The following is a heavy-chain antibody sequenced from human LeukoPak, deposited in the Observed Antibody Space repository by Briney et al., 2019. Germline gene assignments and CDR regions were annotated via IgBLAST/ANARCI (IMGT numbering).Heavy chain of an antibody. J-gene: IGHJ4*02. CDR3: ARDRNTVFDY. V-gene: IGHV3-21*01. Sequence: GGSLRLSCAASGFTFSSYSMNWVRQAPGKGLEWVSSISSSGSYIYYADSVKGRFTISRDNAKNSLYLQMNSLRAEDTAVYYCARDRNTVFDYWGQGTLVTVSS. D-gene: IGHD1-14*01. CDR1: GFTFSSYS. CDR2: ISSSGSYI.